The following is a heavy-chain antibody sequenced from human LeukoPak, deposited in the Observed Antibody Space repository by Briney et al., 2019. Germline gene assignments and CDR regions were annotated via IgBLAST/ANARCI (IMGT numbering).Heavy chain of an antibody. CDR3: ARSMNSGWYFTDY. Sequence: GGSLRLSCAASGFTFSNYAMHWVRQAPGKGLEWVAVISYDGSNKYYADSVKGRFTISRDNSKNTLYLQMNSLRAEDTAVYYCARSMNSGWYFTDYWGQGTLVTVSS. D-gene: IGHD6-19*01. J-gene: IGHJ4*02. CDR1: GFTFSNYA. V-gene: IGHV3-30-3*01. CDR2: ISYDGSNK.